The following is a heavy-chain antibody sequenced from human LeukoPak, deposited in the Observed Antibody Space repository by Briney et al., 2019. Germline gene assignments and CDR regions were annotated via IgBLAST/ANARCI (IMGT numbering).Heavy chain of an antibody. CDR1: GGSITSSSYY. CDR2: IYYTGST. J-gene: IGHJ4*02. V-gene: IGHV4-39*07. CDR3: ARDRYGSGTAFDY. D-gene: IGHD3-10*01. Sequence: SETLSLTCTVSGGSITSSSYYWGWIRQPPGKGPEWIGSIYYTGSTNYNPSLKSRVTISVDKSKNQYSLKLSSVTAADTAVYYCARDRYGSGTAFDYWGQGTLVAVSS.